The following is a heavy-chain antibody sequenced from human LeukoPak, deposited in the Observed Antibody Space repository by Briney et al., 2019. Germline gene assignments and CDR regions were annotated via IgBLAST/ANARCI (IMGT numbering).Heavy chain of an antibody. D-gene: IGHD6-13*01. V-gene: IGHV3-74*01. CDR2: INTDGSYT. CDR3: ARGAVGFFDS. Sequence: PGGSLRLSRAASGFTFSSHSMHSGPQGPGKRLVWVSRINTDGSYTSYADSVKGRFTISRDNAKNSLYLQMNSLRVEDAAIYYCARGAVGFFDSSGQGTLVTVSS. CDR1: GFTFSSHS. J-gene: IGHJ4*02.